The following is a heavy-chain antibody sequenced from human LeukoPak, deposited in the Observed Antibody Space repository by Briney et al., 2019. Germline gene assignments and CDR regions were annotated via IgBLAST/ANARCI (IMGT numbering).Heavy chain of an antibody. J-gene: IGHJ4*02. D-gene: IGHD3-22*01. CDR2: IYYSGST. V-gene: IGHV4-59*01. CDR1: GGSISSYY. CDR3: ARGETYYYDSSGYYPFDY. Sequence: PSETLSLTCPVSGGSISSYYWSWIRQPPGKGLEWIGYIYYSGSTNYNPSLKSRVTISVDTSKNQFSLKLSSVTAADTAVYYCARGETYYYDSSGYYPFDYWGQGTLVTVSS.